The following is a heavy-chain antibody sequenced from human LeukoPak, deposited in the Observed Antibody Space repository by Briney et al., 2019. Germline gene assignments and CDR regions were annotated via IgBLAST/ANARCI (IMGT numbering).Heavy chain of an antibody. Sequence: GGSLRLSCEASGFTFKSYAMTWVRQAPGQGLQWVSGISGSGDYTYCADSVKGRFTVSRDNPAHTLYLQMDSLRAEDTAVYFCANSFTGSLAHFDYWGQGTLVTVSS. J-gene: IGHJ4*02. CDR2: ISGSGDYT. D-gene: IGHD1-26*01. V-gene: IGHV3-23*01. CDR3: ANSFTGSLAHFDY. CDR1: GFTFKSYA.